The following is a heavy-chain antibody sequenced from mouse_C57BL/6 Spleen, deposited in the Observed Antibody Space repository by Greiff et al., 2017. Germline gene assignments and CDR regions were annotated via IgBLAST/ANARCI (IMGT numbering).Heavy chain of an antibody. D-gene: IGHD2-5*01. CDR3: TRSQGSNYDYAMDY. CDR2: IDPETGGT. Sequence: VQRVESGAELVRPGASVTLSCKASGYTFTDYEMHWVKQTPVHGLEWIGAIDPETGGTAYNQKFKGKAILTADKSSSTAYMELRSLTSEDSAVYYCTRSQGSNYDYAMDYWGQGTSVTVSS. J-gene: IGHJ4*01. V-gene: IGHV1-15*01. CDR1: GYTFTDYE.